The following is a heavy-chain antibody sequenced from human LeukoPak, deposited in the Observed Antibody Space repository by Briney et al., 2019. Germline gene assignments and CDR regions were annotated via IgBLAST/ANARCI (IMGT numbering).Heavy chain of an antibody. J-gene: IGHJ4*02. V-gene: IGHV1-24*01. Sequence: APVKVSCKVSGYTLTELSMHWVRQAPGKGLEWMGGFDPEDGEAIYAQKFQGRVTMTEDASTDTAYMELSSLRSEDTAVYYCATADTGSYFDYWGQGTLVTVSS. CDR1: GYTLTELS. D-gene: IGHD5-18*01. CDR3: ATADTGSYFDY. CDR2: FDPEDGEA.